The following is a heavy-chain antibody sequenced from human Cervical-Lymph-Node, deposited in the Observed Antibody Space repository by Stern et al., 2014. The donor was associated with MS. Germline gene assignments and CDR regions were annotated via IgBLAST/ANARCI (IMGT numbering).Heavy chain of an antibody. CDR2: ISAHNGNT. V-gene: IGHV1-18*01. Sequence: QVQLLQPGAEVKKPGASVKVSCRASNYTFTSYGISWVRQAPGQGLEWVGWISAHNGNTNFAQKFQARVTLTTDTSTNTVYMELKSLKSDDTAVYYCARGGGVTPFWYLDLWGRGTLVTVSS. D-gene: IGHD3-16*01. J-gene: IGHJ2*01. CDR1: NYTFTSYG. CDR3: ARGGGVTPFWYLDL.